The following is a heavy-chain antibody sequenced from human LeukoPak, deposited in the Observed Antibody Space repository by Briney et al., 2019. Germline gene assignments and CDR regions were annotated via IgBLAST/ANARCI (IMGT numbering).Heavy chain of an antibody. V-gene: IGHV3-7*01. CDR2: IKQDRSEK. J-gene: IGHJ4*02. D-gene: IGHD1-1*01. CDR3: VRHRTASDY. Sequence: GGSLRLSCAASGFTFTNYWMSWVRQAPGKGLELVANIKQDRSEKYYVDSVKGRFTISRDNAKNSLYLQMNSLRAEDTAVYYCVRHRTASDYWGQGALVTVSS. CDR1: GFTFTNYW.